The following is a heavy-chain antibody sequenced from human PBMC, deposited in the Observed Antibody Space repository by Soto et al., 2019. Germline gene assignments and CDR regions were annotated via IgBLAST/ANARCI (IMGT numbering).Heavy chain of an antibody. J-gene: IGHJ5*02. V-gene: IGHV4-34*01. CDR1: GGSFSGYY. Sequence: SETLSLTCAVYGGSFSGYYWSWIRQPPGKGLEWIGEINHSGSTNYNPSLKSRVTISVDTSKNQFSLKLSSVTAADTAVYYCARRDCSSTSCYNWFDPWGQGTLVTVSS. D-gene: IGHD2-2*01. CDR3: ARRDCSSTSCYNWFDP. CDR2: INHSGST.